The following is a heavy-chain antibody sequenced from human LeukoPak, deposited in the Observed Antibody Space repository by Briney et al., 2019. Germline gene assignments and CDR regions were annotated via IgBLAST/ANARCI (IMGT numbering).Heavy chain of an antibody. CDR3: AKDAATVTIHWFDP. CDR2: IRYDGSNK. CDR1: GFTFSSYG. J-gene: IGHJ5*02. V-gene: IGHV3-30*02. D-gene: IGHD4-17*01. Sequence: PGGSLRFSCAASGFTFSSYGMHWVRQAPGKGLEWVAFIRYDGSNKYYADSVKGRFTISRDNSKNTLYLQRNSLRAEDTAVYYCAKDAATVTIHWFDPWGQGTLVTVSS.